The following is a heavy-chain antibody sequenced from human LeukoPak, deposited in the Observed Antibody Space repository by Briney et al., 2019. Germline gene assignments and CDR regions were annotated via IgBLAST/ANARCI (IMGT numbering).Heavy chain of an antibody. CDR1: GASISSYY. CDR2: IYYSGST. CDR3: ARELALRGGRGYYYYMDV. V-gene: IGHV4-59*01. Sequence: SETLSLTCTVSGASISSYYWSWIRQPPGKGLEWIGYIYYSGSTNYNPSLKSRVTISVDTSKNQFSLKLSSVTAADTAVYYCARELALRGGRGYYYYMDVWGKGTTVTVSS. J-gene: IGHJ6*03. D-gene: IGHD2-15*01.